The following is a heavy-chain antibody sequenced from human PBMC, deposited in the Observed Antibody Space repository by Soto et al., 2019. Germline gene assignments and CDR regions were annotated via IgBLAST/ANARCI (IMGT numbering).Heavy chain of an antibody. J-gene: IGHJ6*02. CDR3: ASKKGPAMGYYYYGMDV. Sequence: ASVKVSCKASGFTFTSSAMQWVRQARGQRLEWIGWIVVGSGNTNYAQKFQERVTITRDMSTSTAYMELSSLRSEDTAVYYCASKKGPAMGYYYYGMDVWGQGTTVTVSS. CDR1: GFTFTSSA. V-gene: IGHV1-58*02. D-gene: IGHD5-18*01. CDR2: IVVGSGNT.